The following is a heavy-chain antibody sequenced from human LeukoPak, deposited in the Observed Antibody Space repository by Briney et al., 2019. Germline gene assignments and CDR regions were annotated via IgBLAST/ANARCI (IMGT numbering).Heavy chain of an antibody. Sequence: SQTPSLTCAISGGSVSSYSAAWNWIRQSPSRGLEWLGRTYYRSNWYNDYAGSLRGRITINPDTSRNQFSLHLSSVTPDDTAVYYCARDPEWVYDTFDVWGQGTMVTVSS. CDR1: GGSVSSYSAA. CDR3: ARDPEWVYDTFDV. D-gene: IGHD3-3*01. J-gene: IGHJ3*01. V-gene: IGHV6-1*01. CDR2: TYYRSNWYN.